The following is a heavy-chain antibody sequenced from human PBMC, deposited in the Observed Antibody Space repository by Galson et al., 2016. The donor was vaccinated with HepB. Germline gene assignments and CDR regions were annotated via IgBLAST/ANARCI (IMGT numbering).Heavy chain of an antibody. J-gene: IGHJ4*02. CDR2: IYSGGST. CDR1: GFTVSSNY. CDR3: ARDRKYYGSGSYLEYFDY. V-gene: IGHV3-53*01. D-gene: IGHD3-10*01. Sequence: SLRLSCAASGFTVSSNYMSWVRQAPGKGLEWVSVIYSGGSTYYADSVKGRFTISRDNSQNPLYLQMNSLRAEDTAVYYCARDRKYYGSGSYLEYFDYWGQGTRVSVSS.